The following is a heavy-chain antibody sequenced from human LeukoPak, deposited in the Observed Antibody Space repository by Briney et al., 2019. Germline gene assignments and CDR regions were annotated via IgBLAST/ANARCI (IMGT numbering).Heavy chain of an antibody. V-gene: IGHV4-39*07. J-gene: IGHJ4*02. CDR2: IYYSGST. CDR1: GGSISSSSYY. CDR3: AREGSIAVAGSIDY. D-gene: IGHD6-19*01. Sequence: PSENLSLTCTVSGGSISSSSYYWGWIRQPPGKGLEWIGSIYYSGSTYYNPSLKSRVTISVDTSKNQFSLKLSSVTAADTAVYYCAREGSIAVAGSIDYWGQGTLVTVSS.